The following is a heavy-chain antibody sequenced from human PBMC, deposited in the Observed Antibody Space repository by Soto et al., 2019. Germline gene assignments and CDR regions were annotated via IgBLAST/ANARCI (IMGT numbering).Heavy chain of an antibody. D-gene: IGHD4-17*01. V-gene: IGHV3-48*01. CDR3: ARLALGYRDYAIDY. Sequence: GGSLRLSCVASGFAFSNYSMNWVRQAPGKGLEWVSYIRSSGSPTYYAGSVKGRFTISVDTSKNQFSLKLSSVTAADTAVYYCARLALGYRDYAIDYWGQGTLVTVSS. J-gene: IGHJ4*02. CDR1: GFAFSNYS. CDR2: IRSSGSPT.